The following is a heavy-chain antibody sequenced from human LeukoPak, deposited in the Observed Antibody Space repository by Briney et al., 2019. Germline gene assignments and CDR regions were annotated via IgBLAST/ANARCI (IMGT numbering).Heavy chain of an antibody. CDR1: GFTFSDYY. Sequence: SGGSLRLSCAASGFTFSDYYMSWIRQAPGKGLEWISYISSSGVSIYYTDSVKGRFTISRDIATNSLYLQMHSLRAGDTAVYYCARDGEGYSGNYFFDYWGQGTLVTVSS. V-gene: IGHV3-11*01. D-gene: IGHD1-26*01. CDR2: ISSSGVSI. CDR3: ARDGEGYSGNYFFDY. J-gene: IGHJ4*02.